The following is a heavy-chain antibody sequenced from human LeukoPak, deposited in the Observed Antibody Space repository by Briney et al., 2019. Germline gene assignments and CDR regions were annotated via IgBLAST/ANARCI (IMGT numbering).Heavy chain of an antibody. CDR2: IIPIFGTA. J-gene: IGHJ6*03. D-gene: IGHD2-15*01. Sequence: SVKVSCRASGGTFSSYAISWVRQAHGQGLEWMGRIIPIFGTANYAQKFQGRVTIAADKSTSSAYMELSSLRAEDTAVYYCARSVVVAATYYYYMDVWGKGTTVTVSS. CDR3: ARSVVVAATYYYYMDV. V-gene: IGHV1-69*06. CDR1: GGTFSSYA.